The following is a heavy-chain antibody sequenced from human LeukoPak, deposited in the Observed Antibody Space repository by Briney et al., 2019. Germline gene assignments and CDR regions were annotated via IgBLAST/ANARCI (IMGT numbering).Heavy chain of an antibody. J-gene: IGHJ3*02. CDR3: ARDIREMATIIGHAFDI. CDR2: IIPILGIA. D-gene: IGHD5-24*01. CDR1: GGTFSSYT. Sequence: SVKVSCKASGGTFSSYTISWVRQAPGQGLEWMGRIIPILGIANYAQKFQGRVTITADRSTSTAYMELSSLRSEDTAVYYCARDIREMATIIGHAFDIWGQGTMVTVSS. V-gene: IGHV1-69*04.